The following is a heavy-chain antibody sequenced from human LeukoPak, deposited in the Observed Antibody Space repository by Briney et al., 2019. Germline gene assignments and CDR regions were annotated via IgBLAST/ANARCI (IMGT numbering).Heavy chain of an antibody. Sequence: PSETLSLTCTVSGGSISSYYWSWIRQPPGKGLEWIGYIYYSGSTNYNPSLKSRVTISVDTSKNQFSLKLSSVTAADTAVYYCARQPTRSDAFDIWGQETMVTVSS. CDR2: IYYSGST. J-gene: IGHJ3*02. CDR1: GGSISSYY. V-gene: IGHV4-59*08. CDR3: ARQPTRSDAFDI.